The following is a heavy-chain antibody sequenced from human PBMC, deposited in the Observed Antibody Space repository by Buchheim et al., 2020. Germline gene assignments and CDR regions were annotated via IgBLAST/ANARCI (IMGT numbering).Heavy chain of an antibody. CDR2: IDPSDSYT. D-gene: IGHD3-3*01. CDR3: ARRTYYDPRVDV. CDR1: RYSFTTYW. Sequence: EVQLVQSGVEVKKPGESLRISCKASRYSFTTYWITWVRQMPGKGLEWMGRIDPSDSYTNYSPPFQGHVTISVDKSINTAYPQWSSLTASDTAIYWCARRTYYDPRVDVWGQGTT. V-gene: IGHV5-10-1*03. J-gene: IGHJ6*02.